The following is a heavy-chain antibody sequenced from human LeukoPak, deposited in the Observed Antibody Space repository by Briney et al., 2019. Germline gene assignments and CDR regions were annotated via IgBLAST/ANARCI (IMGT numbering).Heavy chain of an antibody. V-gene: IGHV3-23*01. J-gene: IGHJ6*03. CDR3: AKVIVGWLVGYYYMDV. CDR2: ISGSGGST. D-gene: IGHD5-24*01. CDR1: GFTFSSYG. Sequence: GGTLRLSCAASGFTFSSYGMSWVRQAPGKGLEWVSAISGSGGSTYSADSVKGRFTISRDNSKNTLYLQMNSLRAEDTAVYYCAKVIVGWLVGYYYMDVWGKGTTVTISS.